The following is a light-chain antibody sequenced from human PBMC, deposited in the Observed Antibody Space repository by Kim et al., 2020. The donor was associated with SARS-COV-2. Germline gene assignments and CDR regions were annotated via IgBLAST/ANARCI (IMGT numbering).Light chain of an antibody. J-gene: IGKJ4*01. CDR3: QRRSSGHRT. V-gene: IGKV3-11*01. Sequence: LFPGKRATLSCRASQGVGTYLSWYKRRAGQGPRVLLYNASNRATGVSARFSGGGSGTEFTLTISGLQPEDFAVCYCQRRSSGHRTFGAGTKVGIK. CDR2: NAS. CDR1: QGVGTY.